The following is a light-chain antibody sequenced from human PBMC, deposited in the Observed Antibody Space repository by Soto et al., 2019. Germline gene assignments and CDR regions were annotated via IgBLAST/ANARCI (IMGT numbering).Light chain of an antibody. V-gene: IGKV2-28*01. CDR3: MQPLQSWT. CDR1: QSLLHINGYNY. Sequence: DIVVTQSPLSLPVTPGEPASISCRSGQSLLHINGYNYLDWYLQKPGQSPQLLIYLGSNRASGVPDRFSGSGSGTDFTLKISRVEAEDVGVYYCMQPLQSWTLGQGTKVDIK. CDR2: LGS. J-gene: IGKJ1*01.